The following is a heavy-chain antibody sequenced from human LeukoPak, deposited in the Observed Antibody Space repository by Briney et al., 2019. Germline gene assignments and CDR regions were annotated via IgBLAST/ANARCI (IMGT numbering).Heavy chain of an antibody. Sequence: PSETLSLTCTVSGGSISNSSYYWGWIRQPPGKGLEWIGSIYYTGSTYYNPSLKSRVTISVDTSQNHFSLRLTSVTAADTAVYYCARQVRLDSFDPWGQGTLVTVSS. CDR2: IYYTGST. D-gene: IGHD3-9*01. V-gene: IGHV4-39*01. CDR3: ARQVRLDSFDP. J-gene: IGHJ5*02. CDR1: GGSISNSSYY.